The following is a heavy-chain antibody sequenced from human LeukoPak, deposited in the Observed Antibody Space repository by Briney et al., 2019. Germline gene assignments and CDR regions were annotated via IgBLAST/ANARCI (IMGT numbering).Heavy chain of an antibody. CDR1: GYTFTSYG. CDR2: ISAYNGNT. D-gene: IGHD3-10*01. Sequence: ASVKVSCKASGYTFTSYGISWVRQAPGQGLEWMGWISAYNGNTNYAQKLQGRVTMTTDTSTSTAYMELRSLRSDDTAVYYCARVRYYGSGSQNFGYWGQGTLVTVSS. J-gene: IGHJ4*02. CDR3: ARVRYYGSGSQNFGY. V-gene: IGHV1-18*04.